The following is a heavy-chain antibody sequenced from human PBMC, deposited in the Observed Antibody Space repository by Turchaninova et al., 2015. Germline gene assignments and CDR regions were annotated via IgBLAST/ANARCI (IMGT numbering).Heavy chain of an antibody. D-gene: IGHD6-6*01. CDR1: GSTCSSYA. J-gene: IGHJ4*02. CDR3: ASSSIAARPAY. Sequence: QVQLVQTGAEVWKPGSQVKVPSKASGSTCSSYAISWVGQAPGQGLEWRGGIIPIVGTANYAQKCQGRVTITADESTSTAYMELSSLRSEDTAVYYCASSSIAARPAYWGQGTLVTVSS. V-gene: IGHV1-69*01. CDR2: IIPIVGTA.